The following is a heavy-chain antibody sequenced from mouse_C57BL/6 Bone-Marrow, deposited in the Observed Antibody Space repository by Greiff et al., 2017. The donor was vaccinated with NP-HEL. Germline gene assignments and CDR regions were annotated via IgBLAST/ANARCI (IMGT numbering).Heavy chain of an antibody. Sequence: QVQLKQPGAELVKPGASVKLSCKASGYTFTSYWMHWVKQRPGQGLEWIGMIHPNSGSTNYNEKFKSKDTLTVDKSSSTAYMQLSSLTSEDSAVYYCARGLLWLRRRDYYAMDYWGQGTSVTVSS. V-gene: IGHV1-64*01. CDR2: IHPNSGST. J-gene: IGHJ4*01. CDR3: ARGLLWLRRRDYYAMDY. CDR1: GYTFTSYW. D-gene: IGHD2-2*01.